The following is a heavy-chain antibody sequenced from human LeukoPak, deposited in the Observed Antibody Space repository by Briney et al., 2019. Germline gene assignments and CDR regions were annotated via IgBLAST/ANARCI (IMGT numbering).Heavy chain of an antibody. CDR2: ITFSGSYI. J-gene: IGHJ5*02. V-gene: IGHV3-21*01. CDR3: ARGRPRWDYGGNSGEWFDP. Sequence: PGGSLRLSCAASGFTFSSYSMNWVRQAPGKGLEWVSSITFSGSYIYYADSVKGRFTISRDNAKNSLYLQMNSLRAEETAVYYCARGRPRWDYGGNSGEWFDPWGQGTLVTVSS. CDR1: GFTFSSYS. D-gene: IGHD4-23*01.